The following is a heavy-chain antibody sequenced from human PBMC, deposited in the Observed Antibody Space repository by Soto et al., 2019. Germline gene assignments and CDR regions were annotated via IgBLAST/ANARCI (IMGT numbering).Heavy chain of an antibody. V-gene: IGHV1-8*01. CDR2: MNPNSGNT. CDR3: AVFGVAPLDY. CDR1: GYTFTSYD. D-gene: IGHD3-3*01. Sequence: QVQLVQSGAEVKKPGASVKVSCKASGYTFTSYDINWVRQATGQGLEWMGWMNPNSGNTGYAQKFQGRVPLTRNTSISTAYMALSTLRSEDTAVYYGAVFGVAPLDYWGQGTLVTVSS. J-gene: IGHJ4*02.